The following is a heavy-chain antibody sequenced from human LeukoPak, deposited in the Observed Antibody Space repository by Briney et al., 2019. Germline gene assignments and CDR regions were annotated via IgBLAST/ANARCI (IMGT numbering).Heavy chain of an antibody. V-gene: IGHV3-53*01. CDR1: GFTVSSNY. D-gene: IGHD3-10*01. CDR2: IYSGGST. J-gene: IGHJ6*03. Sequence: PGGSLRLSCAASGFTVSSNYMSWVRQAPGKGLEWVSVIYSGGSTYYADSVKGRLTISRDNSKNTLYLQMNSLRAEDTAVYYCASGSGSYRTPYYYMDVWGTGTTVTVSS. CDR3: ASGSGSYRTPYYYMDV.